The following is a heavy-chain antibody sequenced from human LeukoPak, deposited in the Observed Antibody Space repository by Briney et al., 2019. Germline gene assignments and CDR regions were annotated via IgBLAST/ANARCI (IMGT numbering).Heavy chain of an antibody. V-gene: IGHV3-30-3*01. D-gene: IGHD5-18*01. J-gene: IGHJ4*02. Sequence: GGSLRLSCVASGFTFRGYAIHWVRQSPGKGLEWVAVMSFDGSKIDYADSVKGRFTISRDNAKNSLYLQMNSLRAEDTAVYYCARASGYSNSYWGQGTLVTVSS. CDR2: MSFDGSKI. CDR1: GFTFRGYA. CDR3: ARASGYSNSY.